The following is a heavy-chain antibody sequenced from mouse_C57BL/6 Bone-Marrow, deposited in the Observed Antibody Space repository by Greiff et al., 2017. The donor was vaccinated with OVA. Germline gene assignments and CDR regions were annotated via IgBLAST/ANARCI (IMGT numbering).Heavy chain of an antibody. Sequence: EVQRVESGGGLVKPGGSLKLSCAVSGFTFSSYAMSWVRQTPEKRLEWVATISDGGSYTYYPDNVKGRFTISRDNAKNNLYLQKSQLKSEDTAMYYGARNPHYYQYYFDYGCQGTTLTVTS. D-gene: IGHD1-2*01. J-gene: IGHJ2*01. CDR1: GFTFSSYA. CDR2: ISDGGSYT. V-gene: IGHV5-4*01. CDR3: ARNPHYYQYYFDY.